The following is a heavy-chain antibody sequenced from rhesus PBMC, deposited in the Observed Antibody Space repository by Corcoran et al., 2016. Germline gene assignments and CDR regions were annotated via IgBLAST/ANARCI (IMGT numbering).Heavy chain of an antibody. Sequence: QVQLQESGPGLVTPSETLSLTCAVSGGSLRSYWWGWIRQSPGKGLEWIGNIYGSYGRNEYKPPLKSRATISRDTSKNQFYLKLSSVTAADTAVYYCAREFGIAAAGTIWGYWGQGVLVTVSS. V-gene: IGHV4-160*01. CDR3: AREFGIAAAGTIWGY. CDR1: GGSLRSYW. CDR2: IYGSYGRN. J-gene: IGHJ4*01. D-gene: IGHD6-31*01.